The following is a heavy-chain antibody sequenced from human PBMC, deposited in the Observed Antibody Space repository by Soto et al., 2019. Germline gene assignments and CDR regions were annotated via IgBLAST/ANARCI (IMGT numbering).Heavy chain of an antibody. D-gene: IGHD4-4*01. Sequence: HPGGSLRLSCAASGFTFSSYGMHWVRQAPGKGLEWVAVIWYDGSNKYYADSVKGRFTISRDNSKNTLYLQMNSLRAEDTAAYYCARASMTTVTTSFGGSYYSSYMDAWGKGTTLTVSS. CDR3: ARASMTTVTTSFGGSYYSSYMDA. J-gene: IGHJ6*03. CDR2: IWYDGSNK. V-gene: IGHV3-33*01. CDR1: GFTFSSYG.